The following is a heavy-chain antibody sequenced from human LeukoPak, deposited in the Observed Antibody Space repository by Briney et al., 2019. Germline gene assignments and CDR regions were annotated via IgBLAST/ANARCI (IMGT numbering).Heavy chain of an antibody. J-gene: IGHJ6*03. Sequence: GGSLRLSCAASGFTFSNGAMTWARQAPGKGLEWVSAISESSGSPHYADSVKGRFTISRDNSKNTLYLQMNSLRAEDTAVYYCAKDGYSSSWYNYYYYYMDVWGKGTTVTVSS. CDR2: ISESSGSP. V-gene: IGHV3-23*01. CDR3: AKDGYSSSWYNYYYYYMDV. D-gene: IGHD6-13*01. CDR1: GFTFSNGA.